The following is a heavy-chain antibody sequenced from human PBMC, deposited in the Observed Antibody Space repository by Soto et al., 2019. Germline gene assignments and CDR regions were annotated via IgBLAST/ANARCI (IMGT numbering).Heavy chain of an antibody. CDR3: ARDLTIVPATHPRLENYGMDV. D-gene: IGHD2-2*01. J-gene: IGHJ6*02. Sequence: QVQLVQSAGEVKKPGASVKVSCKASGYSFTSYGISWVRRAPGQGLEWMGWISTYNGHTQFVQRFQGRVTMTTDTSTKTAYMELRNLRSDDRAQYYWARDLTIVPATHPRLENYGMDVWGQGTTVTVSS. V-gene: IGHV1-18*01. CDR2: ISTYNGHT. CDR1: GYSFTSYG.